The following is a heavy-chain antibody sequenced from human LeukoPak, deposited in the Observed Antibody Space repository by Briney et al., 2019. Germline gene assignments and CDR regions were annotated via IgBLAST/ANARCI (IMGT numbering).Heavy chain of an antibody. CDR1: GYTFTSYA. CDR2: IIPIFGTA. CDR3: ARELRDYVWGSYRYTGYFDY. J-gene: IGHJ4*02. V-gene: IGHV1-69*13. D-gene: IGHD3-16*02. Sequence: SVKVSCKASGYTFTSYAMDWVRQAPGQGLEWMGGIIPIFGTANYAQKFQGRVTITADESTSTAYMELSSLRSEDTAVHYCARELRDYVWGSYRYTGYFDYWGQGTLVTVSS.